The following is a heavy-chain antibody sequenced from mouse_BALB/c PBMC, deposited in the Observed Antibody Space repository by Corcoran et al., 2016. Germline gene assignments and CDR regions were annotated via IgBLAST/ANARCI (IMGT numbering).Heavy chain of an antibody. CDR2: INTYTGEP. D-gene: IGHD1-1*01. J-gene: IGHJ4*01. V-gene: IGHV9-3-1*01. CDR1: GYTFTNFG. Sequence: QIQLVQSGPELKKPGETVKISCKASGYTFTNFGMNWVKQAPGKGLKWMGWINTYTGEPTYADDFKGRFAFSLETSASTAYLQINNLKNEDTATSFCASRNLRYAMDYWGQGTSVTVSS. CDR3: ASRNLRYAMDY.